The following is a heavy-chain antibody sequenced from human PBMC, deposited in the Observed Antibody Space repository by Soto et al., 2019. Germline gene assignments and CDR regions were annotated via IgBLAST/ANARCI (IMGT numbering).Heavy chain of an antibody. CDR3: ARDAYDSSGYYPFDY. Sequence: PVGSLRLSCAASGFTFSSYGMHWVRQAPGKGLDWVAVIWYDGSNRYYADSVKGRFTISRDNSKNKLYLQMNSLRAEDTAVYYCARDAYDSSGYYPFDYWGQGTRVTVS. CDR1: GFTFSSYG. V-gene: IGHV3-33*01. J-gene: IGHJ4*02. D-gene: IGHD3-22*01. CDR2: IWYDGSNR.